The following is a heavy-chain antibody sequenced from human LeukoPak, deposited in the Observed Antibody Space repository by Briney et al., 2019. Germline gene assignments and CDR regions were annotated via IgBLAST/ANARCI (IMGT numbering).Heavy chain of an antibody. D-gene: IGHD3-22*01. CDR1: GGSISSGGYY. V-gene: IGHV4-31*03. Sequence: SQTLSLTCTVSGGSISSGGYYWSWIRQHPGKGLEWIGYIYYSGSTYYNPSLKSRVTISVDTSKNQFSLKLSSVTAADTAVYYCARGDDSSGYYFDYWGQGTLVTVSS. J-gene: IGHJ4*02. CDR2: IYYSGST. CDR3: ARGDDSSGYYFDY.